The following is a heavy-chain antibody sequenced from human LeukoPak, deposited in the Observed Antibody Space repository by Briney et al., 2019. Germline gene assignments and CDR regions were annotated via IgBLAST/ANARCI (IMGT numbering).Heavy chain of an antibody. CDR2: IPYRAGKS. CDR1: GFTFKNFA. CDR3: VKVYCSSPRCFLPFDY. J-gene: IGHJ4*02. D-gene: IGHD2-2*01. V-gene: IGHV3-23*01. Sequence: GGSLRLSCSTSGFTFKNFALSWVRQAPGKGLEWVATIPYRAGKSYYADSVQGRFSISRDDSAKTVYLHLNSLRAGDTAIYYCVKVYCSSPRCFLPFDYWGQGTLVTVSS.